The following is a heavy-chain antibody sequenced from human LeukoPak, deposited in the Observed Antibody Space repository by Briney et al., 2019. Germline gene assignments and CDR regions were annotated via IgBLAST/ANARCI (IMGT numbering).Heavy chain of an antibody. J-gene: IGHJ4*02. CDR2: TSFDGSKA. V-gene: IGHV3-30-3*01. Sequence: GGSLRLSCAASGFTFNSFAMHWVRQAPGKGLEWVAVTSFDGSKAFYADSVRGRFTISRDNSKDTLYLQMNSLRAEDTAVYYCAKDLGFLEWFQWGQGTLVTVSS. CDR3: AKDLGFLEWFQ. CDR1: GFTFNSFA. D-gene: IGHD3-3*01.